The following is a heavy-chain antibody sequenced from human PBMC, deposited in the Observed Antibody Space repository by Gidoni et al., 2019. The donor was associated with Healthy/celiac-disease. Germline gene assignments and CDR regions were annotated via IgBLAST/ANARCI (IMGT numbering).Heavy chain of an antibody. V-gene: IGHV3-23*01. CDR2: IRGSGCST. D-gene: IGHD6-19*01. J-gene: IGHJ4*02. CDR3: AKDSSSGLMPFDY. Sequence: EVQLLESVGGLVQHGGSLRLSCAASGFTFISYAMSWVRQAPGKGLEWVSAIRGSGCSTYYADAVKVRFTISRDNSKNTLYLQMNSLRAEDTAVYYCAKDSSSGLMPFDYWDQGTLVTVSS. CDR1: GFTFISYA.